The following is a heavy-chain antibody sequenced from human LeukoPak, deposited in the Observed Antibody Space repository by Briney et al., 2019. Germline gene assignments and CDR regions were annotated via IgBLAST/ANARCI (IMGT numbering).Heavy chain of an antibody. V-gene: IGHV1-2*02. D-gene: IGHD5-12*01. Sequence: ATVKVSCKASGYTFTGYYMHWVRHPPGQGLERMGCINPDNGGTNYAQKFQDRVTMTRDMSISTAYMELSRLRSDDTAVYYCARDPSNSGYDYLYYFDYWGQGTLVTVSS. CDR2: INPDNGGT. CDR1: GYTFTGYY. CDR3: ARDPSNSGYDYLYYFDY. J-gene: IGHJ4*02.